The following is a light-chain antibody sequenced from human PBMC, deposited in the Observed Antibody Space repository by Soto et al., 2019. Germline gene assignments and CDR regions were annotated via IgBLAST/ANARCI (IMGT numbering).Light chain of an antibody. CDR3: QQRSNWPIT. J-gene: IGKJ5*01. Sequence: TQSPATLSVSPGDRATLSCRASQSINSNLAWYQQQPGQAPRLLIYDASNRATGIPARFSGSGSGTDFTLTISSLEPEDFAVYYCQQRSNWPITFGQGTRLEIK. CDR2: DAS. V-gene: IGKV3-11*01. CDR1: QSINSN.